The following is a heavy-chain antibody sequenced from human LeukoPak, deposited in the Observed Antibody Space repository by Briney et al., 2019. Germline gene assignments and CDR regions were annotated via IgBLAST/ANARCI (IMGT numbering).Heavy chain of an antibody. J-gene: IGHJ4*02. CDR1: GGSFSGDY. V-gene: IGHV4-34*01. CDR3: ARRPRYSSGWYYFDS. Sequence: SETLSLTCAVYGGSFSGDYWNWIRQPPGEGLEWIGEINHSGSTNSNPSLKSRVTISVDRSKNQFSLKLSSVTAADTAVYYCARRPRYSSGWYYFDSWGQGTLVTVSS. CDR2: INHSGST. D-gene: IGHD6-19*01.